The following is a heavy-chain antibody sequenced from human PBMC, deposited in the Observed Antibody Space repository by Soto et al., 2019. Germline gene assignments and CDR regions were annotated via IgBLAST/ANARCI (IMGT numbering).Heavy chain of an antibody. CDR3: ARDAYCGGDCYLDYYYCGTDV. J-gene: IGHJ6*02. D-gene: IGHD2-21*02. Sequence: ASVKVSCKASGYTFTSYYMHWVRQAPGQGLEWMGIINPSGGSTSYAQKFQGRVTMTRDTSTSTVYMELSSLRSEDTAVYYCARDAYCGGDCYLDYYYCGTDVWGQGTTVTVSS. CDR1: GYTFTSYY. V-gene: IGHV1-46*01. CDR2: INPSGGST.